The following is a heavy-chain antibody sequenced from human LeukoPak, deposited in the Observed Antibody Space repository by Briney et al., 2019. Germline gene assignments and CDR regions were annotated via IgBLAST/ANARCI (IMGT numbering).Heavy chain of an antibody. CDR1: GFTFSSYG. J-gene: IGHJ1*01. D-gene: IGHD6-13*01. CDR3: AKDGGSSSWYRAEYFQH. V-gene: IGHV3-30*18. Sequence: GGSLRISCAASGFTFSSYGMHWVRQAPGKGLEWVAVISYDGSNKYYADSVKGRFTISRDNSKNTLYLQMNSLRAEDTAVYYCAKDGGSSSWYRAEYFQHWGQGTLVTVSS. CDR2: ISYDGSNK.